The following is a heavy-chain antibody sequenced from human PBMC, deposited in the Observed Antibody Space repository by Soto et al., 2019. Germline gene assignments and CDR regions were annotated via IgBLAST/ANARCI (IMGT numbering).Heavy chain of an antibody. CDR1: VYTFTRYG. J-gene: IGHJ6*04. CDR2: ISAYNGNT. D-gene: IGHD3-10*01. CDR3: AREGFGELPSSYYYYGMEV. Sequence: GXLGKVSCKASVYTFTRYGISWVRQAPKQGLEWMGWISAYNGNTNYAQKLQGRVTMTTDTSTSTAYMELRSLRSDDTAVYYCAREGFGELPSSYYYYGMEVWGKETTVT. V-gene: IGHV1-18*01.